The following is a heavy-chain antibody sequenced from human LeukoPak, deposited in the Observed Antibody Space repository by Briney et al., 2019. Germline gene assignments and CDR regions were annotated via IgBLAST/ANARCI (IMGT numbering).Heavy chain of an antibody. CDR1: GYTFTGYY. CDR3: ARHHGGYDFWSGYYDY. V-gene: IGHV1-2*02. CDR2: INPNSGGT. Sequence: GASVKVSCKASGYTFTGYYMHWVRQAPGQGLEWMGWINPNSGGTNYAQKFQGRVTMTRDTSISTAYMELSRLRSDDTAVYYCARHHGGYDFWSGYYDYWGQGTLVTVSS. J-gene: IGHJ4*02. D-gene: IGHD3-3*01.